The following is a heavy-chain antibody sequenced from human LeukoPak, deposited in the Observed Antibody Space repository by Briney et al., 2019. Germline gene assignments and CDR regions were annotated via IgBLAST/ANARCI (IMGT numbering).Heavy chain of an antibody. V-gene: IGHV4-59*08. D-gene: IGHD2/OR15-2a*01. J-gene: IGHJ4*02. CDR3: ARHPFSSPFDY. CDR2: IYHTRNS. Sequence: SETLSLTCTVSGGSVSSDDWSWIRQPPGKGLEWIGYIYHTRNSDYNPSLNSRATTSLDTSTNQFSLKLTSVTAAHTAAYFCARHPFSSPFDYWGQGTLVTVSS. CDR1: GGSVSSDD.